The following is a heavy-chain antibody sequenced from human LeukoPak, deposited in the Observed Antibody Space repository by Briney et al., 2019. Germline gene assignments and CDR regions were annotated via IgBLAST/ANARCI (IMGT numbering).Heavy chain of an antibody. J-gene: IGHJ3*02. CDR3: ARASGRFNPFDI. CDR2: IYHSGST. V-gene: IGHV4-30-2*01. Sequence: TMTITCTASGISISSASYSWSWIRQPPGKGLEWIGYIYHSGSTYYNPSLKSRVTISVDRSKNQFSLKLSSVTAADTAVHYCARASGRFNPFDIWGQGTMVTVSS. CDR1: GISISSASYS. D-gene: IGHD3-10*01.